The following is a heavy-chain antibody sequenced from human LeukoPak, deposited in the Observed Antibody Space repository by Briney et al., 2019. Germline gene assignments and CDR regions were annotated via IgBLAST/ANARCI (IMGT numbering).Heavy chain of an antibody. V-gene: IGHV3-7*01. CDR2: IKQDGSEK. J-gene: IGHJ3*02. Sequence: GGSLRLSCAASGFTFSSYWMSWVRQAPGKGLEWVANIKQDGSEKYYVDSVKGRFTISRDNAKNSLYLQMNSLRAEDTAVYYCARDLLLWFGELTGAFDIWGQGTMVTVSS. CDR3: ARDLLLWFGELTGAFDI. D-gene: IGHD3-10*01. CDR1: GFTFSSYW.